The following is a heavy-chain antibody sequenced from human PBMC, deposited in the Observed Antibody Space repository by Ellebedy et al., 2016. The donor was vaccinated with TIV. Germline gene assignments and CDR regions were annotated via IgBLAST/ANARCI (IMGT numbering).Heavy chain of an antibody. J-gene: IGHJ3*02. Sequence: SETLSLXXAVSGGSISSSNWWSWVRQPPGKGLEWIGEIYHSGSTNYNPSLKSRVTISVDKSKSQFSLKLSSVTAADTAVYYCARAGPNYYGSGSYPDAFDIWGQGTMVTVSS. V-gene: IGHV4-4*02. CDR3: ARAGPNYYGSGSYPDAFDI. CDR1: GGSISSSNW. D-gene: IGHD3-10*01. CDR2: IYHSGST.